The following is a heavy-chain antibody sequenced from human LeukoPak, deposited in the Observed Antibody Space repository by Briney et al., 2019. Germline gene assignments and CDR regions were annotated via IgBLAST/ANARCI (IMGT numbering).Heavy chain of an antibody. D-gene: IGHD2-2*01. Sequence: GGSLRLSCVASGFNFSYSAMSWVRQAPGKGLEWVPSFSRMSGGTSYADSVKGRFTISRDNSKNTLYLQMNILRAEDTAVYYCAKDVYTYGTICFDSWGRGTLVTVSS. CDR2: FSRMSGGT. CDR3: AKDVYTYGTICFDS. J-gene: IGHJ4*02. CDR1: GFNFSYSA. V-gene: IGHV3-23*01.